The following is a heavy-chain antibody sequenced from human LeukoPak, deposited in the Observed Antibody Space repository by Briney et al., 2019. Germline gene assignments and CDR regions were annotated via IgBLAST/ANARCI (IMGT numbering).Heavy chain of an antibody. V-gene: IGHV4-34*01. J-gene: IGHJ3*02. CDR1: GGSFSGYY. CDR3: ARGPYYDSSGDAFDI. CDR2: INHSGST. Sequence: PETLSLTCAVYGGSFSGYYWSWIRQPPGKGLEWIGEINHSGSTNYNPSLKSRVTISVDTSKNQFSLKLSSVTAADTAVYYCARGPYYDSSGDAFDIWGQGTMVTVSS. D-gene: IGHD3-22*01.